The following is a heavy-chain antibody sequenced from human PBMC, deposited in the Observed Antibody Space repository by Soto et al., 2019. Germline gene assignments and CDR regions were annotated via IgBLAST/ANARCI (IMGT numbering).Heavy chain of an antibody. CDR3: TAAYDDIWGSYPSPGEFDY. Sequence: EVQLVESGGGLVKPGGSLRLSCAASGFTFSNAWMSWVRQAPGKGLEWVGRIKSKTDGGTTDYAAPVKGRFTISRDDSKNTLYLQMNSLKTEDTAVYYCTAAYDDIWGSYPSPGEFDYWGQGTLVTVSS. CDR1: GFTFSNAW. CDR2: IKSKTDGGTT. V-gene: IGHV3-15*01. J-gene: IGHJ4*02. D-gene: IGHD3-16*02.